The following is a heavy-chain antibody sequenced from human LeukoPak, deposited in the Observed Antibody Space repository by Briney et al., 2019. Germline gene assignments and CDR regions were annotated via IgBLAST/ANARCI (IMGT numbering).Heavy chain of an antibody. Sequence: GGSLRLSCAASGFTFSSYSMNWVRQAPGKGLEWVSSISSSSSYIYYADSVKGRFTISRDNAKNSLHLQMNSLRAEDTAVYYCATQRDGYNSPFDYWGQGTLVTVSS. J-gene: IGHJ4*02. V-gene: IGHV3-21*01. CDR1: GFTFSSYS. CDR2: ISSSSSYI. D-gene: IGHD5-24*01. CDR3: ATQRDGYNSPFDY.